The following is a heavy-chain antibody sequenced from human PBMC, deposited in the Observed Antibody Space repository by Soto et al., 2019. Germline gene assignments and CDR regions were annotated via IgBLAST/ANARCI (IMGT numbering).Heavy chain of an antibody. CDR2: INHSGST. CDR3: ARGVVVVAATRSGNFDY. CDR1: GGSFSGYY. V-gene: IGHV4-34*01. Sequence: SETLSLTCAVYGGSFSGYYWSWIRQPPGKGLEWIGEINHSGSTNYNPSLKSRVTISVDTSKNQFSLKLSSVTAADTAVYYCARGVVVVAATRSGNFDYWGQGTLVTVSS. J-gene: IGHJ4*02. D-gene: IGHD2-15*01.